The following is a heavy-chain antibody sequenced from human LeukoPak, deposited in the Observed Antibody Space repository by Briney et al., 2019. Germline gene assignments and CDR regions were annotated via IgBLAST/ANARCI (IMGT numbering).Heavy chain of an antibody. Sequence: SETLSLTCTVSGGSISSYYWSWIRQPPGKGLEWIGYIYYTGTTNYNPSLKSRVTISVDTSKNQFSLKLSSVTAADTAAYYCARGGWRLDYWGQGTLVTVSS. CDR3: ARGGWRLDY. V-gene: IGHV4-59*01. D-gene: IGHD2-15*01. CDR2: IYYTGTT. CDR1: GGSISSYY. J-gene: IGHJ4*02.